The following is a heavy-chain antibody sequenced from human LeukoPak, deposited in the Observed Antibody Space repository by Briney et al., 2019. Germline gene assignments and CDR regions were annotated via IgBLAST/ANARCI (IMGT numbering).Heavy chain of an antibody. CDR3: AKHSHYSNFGYFHH. CDR1: GFTFSGYA. D-gene: IGHD4-11*01. V-gene: IGHV3-23*01. J-gene: IGHJ1*01. CDR2: ISGSGGST. Sequence: GGSLRLSCAASGFTFSGYAMSWVRQAPGKGLEWVSVISGSGGSTSYADSVKGRFTISRDNSKNTLYLQMNSLRAEDTAVYFCAKHSHYSNFGYFHHWGQGGLVTVSS.